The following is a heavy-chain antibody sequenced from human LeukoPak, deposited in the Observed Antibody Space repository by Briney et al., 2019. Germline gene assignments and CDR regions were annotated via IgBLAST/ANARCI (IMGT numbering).Heavy chain of an antibody. CDR1: GYTFTSYY. Sequence: ASVTVSCKASGYTFTSYYMQWVREAPGQGLEWMGIINPSGGSTSYAQKLQGRVTMTTDMSTSTVYMDLNSQRSEDTAVSYCSRVECTSTNCYPFDPWGQGTPVIVSS. D-gene: IGHD2-2*01. CDR2: INPSGGST. CDR3: SRVECTSTNCYPFDP. V-gene: IGHV1-46*01. J-gene: IGHJ5*02.